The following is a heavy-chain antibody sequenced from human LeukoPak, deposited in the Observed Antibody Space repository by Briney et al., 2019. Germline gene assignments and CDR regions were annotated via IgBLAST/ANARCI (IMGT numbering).Heavy chain of an antibody. V-gene: IGHV3-23*01. J-gene: IGHJ6*02. CDR2: ISGGGVTT. D-gene: IGHD3-16*01. CDR1: GFTSIAYA. CDR3: ARNQQLGGHSYYYYGMDV. Sequence: GGSLRLSCVGSGFTSIAYALTWARQAPGKGLEWVPGISGGGVTTYYADSVKGGFTISRDNSKNTLYLQMNSLRADDTAIYYCARNQQLGGHSYYYYGMDVWGQGTTVTVSS.